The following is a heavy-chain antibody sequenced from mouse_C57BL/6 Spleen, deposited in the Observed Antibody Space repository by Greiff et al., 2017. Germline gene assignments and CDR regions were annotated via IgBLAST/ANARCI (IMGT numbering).Heavy chain of an antibody. CDR3: TDYYGSSFDY. J-gene: IGHJ2*01. V-gene: IGHV1-15*01. CDR1: GYTFTDYE. Sequence: VQLQQSGAELVRPGASVTLSCKASGYTFTDYEMHWVKQTPVHGLEWIGAIDPETGGTAYNQKFKGKAILTADKSSSTAYMELRSLTSDDSAVYYCTDYYGSSFDYWGQGTTLTVSS. CDR2: IDPETGGT. D-gene: IGHD1-1*01.